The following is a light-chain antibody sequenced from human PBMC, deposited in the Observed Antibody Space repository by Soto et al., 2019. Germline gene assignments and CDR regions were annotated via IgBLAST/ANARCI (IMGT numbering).Light chain of an antibody. Sequence: EIVMTQSPASLSVSPGERATLSCRASQSVGSSYLAWYQQKPGQAPRLLIYGASTRATGIPARFSGSGSGTEFTLTISSLQSEDFAVYYCQQYYYLPWTFGQGTKVDIK. CDR1: QSVGSSY. CDR3: QQYYYLPWT. J-gene: IGKJ1*01. V-gene: IGKV3-15*01. CDR2: GAS.